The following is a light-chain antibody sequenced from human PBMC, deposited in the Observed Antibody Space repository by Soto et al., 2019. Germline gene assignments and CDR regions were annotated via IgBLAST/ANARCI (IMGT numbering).Light chain of an antibody. CDR1: QGIRND. CDR2: AAS. J-gene: IGKJ1*01. Sequence: AIQMTQSPSSLSASVGDRDTITCRASQGIRNDLGWYQQKPGKAPKLLIYAASSLQSGVPSRFSGSGSGTDFTLTISSLQPGDFATYYCLQDYNYPWTFGQGTKVEIK. V-gene: IGKV1-6*01. CDR3: LQDYNYPWT.